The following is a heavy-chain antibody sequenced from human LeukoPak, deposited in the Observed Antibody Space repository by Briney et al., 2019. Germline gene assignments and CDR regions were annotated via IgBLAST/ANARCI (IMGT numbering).Heavy chain of an antibody. J-gene: IGHJ4*02. CDR2: ISWNSGSI. CDR1: GFTFDDYA. V-gene: IGHV3-9*01. D-gene: IGHD6-19*01. Sequence: GRSLRLSCAASGFTFDDYAMHWVRQAPGKGLEWVSGISWNSGSIGYADSVKGRFTISRDNAKNSLYLQMNSLRAEDTALYYCARPGSGYWGQGTLVTVSS. CDR3: ARPGSGY.